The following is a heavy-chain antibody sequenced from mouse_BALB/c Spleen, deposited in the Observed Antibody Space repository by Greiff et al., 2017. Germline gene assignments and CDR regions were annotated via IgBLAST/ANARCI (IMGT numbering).Heavy chain of an antibody. J-gene: IGHJ3*01. CDR3: ARHEEGGWFAY. V-gene: IGHV5-6-2*01. CDR2: INSNGGST. CDR1: GFTFSSYY. Sequence: EVKLVESGGGLVKLGGSLKLSCAASGFTFSSYYMSWVRQTPEKRLELVAAINSNGGSTYYPDTVKGRFTISRDNAKNTLYLQMSSLKSEDTALYYCARHEEGGWFAYWGQGTLVTVSA.